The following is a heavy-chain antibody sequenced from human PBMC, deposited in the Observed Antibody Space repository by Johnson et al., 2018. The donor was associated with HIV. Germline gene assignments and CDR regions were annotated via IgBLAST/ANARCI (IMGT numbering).Heavy chain of an antibody. CDR3: ARDSGLLQWSQGGFSAFDI. D-gene: IGHD3-10*01. CDR1: GFTFSSYA. CDR2: ISYDGSNK. J-gene: IGHJ3*02. Sequence: QVQLVESGGGVVQPGRSLRLSCAASGFTFSSYAMHWVRQAPGKGLEWVAFISYDGSNKYYADSVKGRFTISRDNSKNTLYLQMKSLRAEDTAVYYCARDSGLLQWSQGGFSAFDIWGQGTMVTVSS. V-gene: IGHV3-30*04.